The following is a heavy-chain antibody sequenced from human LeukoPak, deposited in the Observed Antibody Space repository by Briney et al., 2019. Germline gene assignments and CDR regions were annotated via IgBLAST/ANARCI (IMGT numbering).Heavy chain of an antibody. CDR3: AKAPVTTCSGAYCYPFDY. D-gene: IGHD2-21*01. Sequence: PGGTLRLSCAASGFTFRSYGMSWVRQAPGKGLEWVSAISGSGGSTYYADSVKGRFTISRDNSKNTLYLQMNSLRAEDTAVYYCAKAPVTTCSGAYCYPFDYWGQGTLVTVSS. CDR2: ISGSGGST. J-gene: IGHJ4*02. V-gene: IGHV3-23*01. CDR1: GFTFRSYG.